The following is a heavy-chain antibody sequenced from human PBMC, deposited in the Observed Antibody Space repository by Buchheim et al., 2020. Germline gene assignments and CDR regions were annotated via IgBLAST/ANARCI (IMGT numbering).Heavy chain of an antibody. CDR3: ARVWGYCSGGSCYRFYYYYYGMDV. CDR2: MNPNSGNT. D-gene: IGHD2-15*01. Sequence: QVQLVQSGAEVKKPGASVKVSCKASGYTFTSYDINWVRQATGQGLEWMGWMNPNSGNTGYAQKFQGRVTVTRNTSISTAYMELSSLRSEDTAVYYCARVWGYCSGGSCYRFYYYYYGMDVWGPGTT. J-gene: IGHJ6*02. CDR1: GYTFTSYD. V-gene: IGHV1-8*01.